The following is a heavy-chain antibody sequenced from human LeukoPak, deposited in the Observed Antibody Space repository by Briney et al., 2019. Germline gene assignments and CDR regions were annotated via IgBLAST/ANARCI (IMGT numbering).Heavy chain of an antibody. D-gene: IGHD3-9*01. J-gene: IGHJ4*02. CDR3: ARADYDILTGYPHYFDY. Sequence: ASVKVSCKTSGYSENFYGITWVRQVAGQGLEWMGWINPNSGGTNHAQKFQGRVTMTRDTSISTAYMELSRLRSDDTAVYYCARADYDILTGYPHYFDYWGQGTLVTVSS. CDR2: INPNSGGT. V-gene: IGHV1-2*02. CDR1: GYSENFYG.